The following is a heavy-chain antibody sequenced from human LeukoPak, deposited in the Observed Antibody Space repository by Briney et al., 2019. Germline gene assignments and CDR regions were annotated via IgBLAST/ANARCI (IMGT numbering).Heavy chain of an antibody. J-gene: IGHJ5*02. CDR2: SSAYNGNT. D-gene: IGHD4-17*01. CDR1: GYTFTSYG. CDR3: SRTSIDYYGDYRWFDP. Sequence: ASVKVSCKGSGYTFTSYGISWVRQAPGQGLEWMGLSSAYNGNTNYAQKLQCRVTMTTDTTTSTAYMELRSLRSDDTALYYFSRTSIDYYGDYRWFDPWGQGTLVTVSS. V-gene: IGHV1-18*01.